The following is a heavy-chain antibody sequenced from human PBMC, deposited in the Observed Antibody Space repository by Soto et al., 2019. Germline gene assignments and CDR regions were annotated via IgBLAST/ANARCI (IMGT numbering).Heavy chain of an antibody. Sequence: GASVKVSCKASGYTFTGYYMHWVRQAPGQGLEWMGWINPNSGGTNYAQKFQGWVTMTRDTSISTAYMELSRLRSDDTAVYYCAREKAAGTLRYYYYGMDVWGQGTTVTVSS. J-gene: IGHJ6*02. CDR2: INPNSGGT. V-gene: IGHV1-2*04. D-gene: IGHD6-13*01. CDR1: GYTFTGYY. CDR3: AREKAAGTLRYYYYGMDV.